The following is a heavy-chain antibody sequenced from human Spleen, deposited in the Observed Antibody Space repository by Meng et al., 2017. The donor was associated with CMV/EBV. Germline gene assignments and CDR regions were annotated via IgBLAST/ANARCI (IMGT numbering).Heavy chain of an antibody. D-gene: IGHD2-2*01. Sequence: SETLSLTCTVSGGSINSGDYYWSWIRQPPGKGLEWIGSIYYSGATYYNPSLKSRLTISVDTSKNQFSLRLSSVTAADTALYFCARTDIVVVPDAVTQSVVEYNCFDPWGQGTLVTVSS. J-gene: IGHJ5*02. CDR1: GGSINSGDYY. V-gene: IGHV4-30-4*08. CDR2: IYYSGAT. CDR3: ARTDIVVVPDAVTQSVVEYNCFDP.